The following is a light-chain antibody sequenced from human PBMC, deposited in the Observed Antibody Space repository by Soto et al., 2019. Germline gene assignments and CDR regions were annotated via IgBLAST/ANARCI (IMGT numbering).Light chain of an antibody. CDR1: ALPKQY. V-gene: IGLV3-25*03. Sequence: SYELTQPPWVSVSPGQTARITCSGDALPKQYAYWYQQKPGQAPVLVIYKDSERPSGIPERFSGSSSGTTVTLTISGVQAEDEADYYCQSADSSVVFGGGTKLTVL. CDR3: QSADSSVV. J-gene: IGLJ2*01. CDR2: KDS.